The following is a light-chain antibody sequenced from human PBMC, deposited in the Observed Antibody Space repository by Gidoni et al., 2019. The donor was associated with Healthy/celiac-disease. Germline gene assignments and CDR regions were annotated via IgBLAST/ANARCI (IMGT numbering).Light chain of an antibody. J-gene: IGLJ3*02. Sequence: SYELTQPPSVSVALGRTARITCGGNNIGSKNVHWYQQKPGQAPVLVIYRDSNRPSGIPERFSGSNSGNTATLTISRAQAGDEADYYCQVWDSSTRVFGGGTKLTVL. CDR1: NIGSKN. CDR3: QVWDSSTRV. CDR2: RDS. V-gene: IGLV3-9*01.